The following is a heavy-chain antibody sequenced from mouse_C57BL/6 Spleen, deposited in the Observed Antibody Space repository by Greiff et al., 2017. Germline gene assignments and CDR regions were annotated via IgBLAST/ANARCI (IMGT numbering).Heavy chain of an antibody. CDR2: IDPSDSYT. CDR3: ARSRDPIYYGSNYAMDY. V-gene: IGHV1-69*01. Sequence: QVQLQQPGAELVMPGASVKLSCKASGYTFTSYWMHWVKQRPGQGLEWIGEIDPSDSYTNYNQTFKGKSTLTVDKSSSTAYMQLSSLTSEDSAVYYCARSRDPIYYGSNYAMDYWGQGTSVTVSS. J-gene: IGHJ4*01. D-gene: IGHD1-1*01. CDR1: GYTFTSYW.